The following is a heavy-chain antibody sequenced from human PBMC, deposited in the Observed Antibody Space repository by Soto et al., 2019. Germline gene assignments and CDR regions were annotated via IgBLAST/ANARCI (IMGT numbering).Heavy chain of an antibody. Sequence: ESVGGVVQPGRSLRLSCAASGFTFSSYGMHWVRQAPGKGLEWVAVISYDGSNKYYADSVKGRFTISRDNSKITMYLQMNSLRAEDMAVYYCAKGVPIHVKKNDYWGQGTLVIVSS. J-gene: IGHJ4*02. CDR3: AKGVPIHVKKNDY. CDR1: GFTFSSYG. CDR2: ISYDGSNK. V-gene: IGHV3-30*18. D-gene: IGHD5-18*01.